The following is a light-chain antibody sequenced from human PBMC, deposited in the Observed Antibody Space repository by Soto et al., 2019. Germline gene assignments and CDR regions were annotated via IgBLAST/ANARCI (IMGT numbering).Light chain of an antibody. V-gene: IGLV2-14*03. CDR3: SSYTSSSAVV. CDR2: DVT. Sequence: QSALTQPASVSGSPGQSITVSCTGTSSDVGGYNYVAWYQHHPRKAPKLMIYDVTNRPSGVSNRFSGSKSGNTASLTISGLQAEDEADYYCSSYTSSSAVVFGGGTQLTVL. CDR1: SSDVGGYNY. J-gene: IGLJ2*01.